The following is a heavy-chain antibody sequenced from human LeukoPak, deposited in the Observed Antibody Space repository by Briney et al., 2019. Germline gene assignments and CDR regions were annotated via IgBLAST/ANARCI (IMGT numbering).Heavy chain of an antibody. CDR2: INHSRST. V-gene: IGHV4-34*01. CDR3: ARGLYCSSTSCYENAFDI. D-gene: IGHD2-2*01. Sequence: SETLSLTCAVYGGSFSGYYWSWIRQPPGKGLEWIGEINHSRSTNYNPSLKSRVTISVDTSKNQFSLKLSSVTAADTAVYYCARGLYCSSTSCYENAFDIWGQGTMVTVSS. CDR1: GGSFSGYY. J-gene: IGHJ3*02.